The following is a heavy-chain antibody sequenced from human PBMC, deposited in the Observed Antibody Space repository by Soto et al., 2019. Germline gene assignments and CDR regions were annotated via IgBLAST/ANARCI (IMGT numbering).Heavy chain of an antibody. CDR1: GFTFSSYA. J-gene: IGHJ4*02. Sequence: GGSLRLSCAASGFTFSSYAMHWVRQAPGKGLEWVAVISYDGSNKYYADSVKGRFTISRDNSKNTLYLQMNSLRAEDTAVYYCARDGSFSGLRRQYFDYWGQGTLVTVSS. CDR2: ISYDGSNK. V-gene: IGHV3-30-3*01. D-gene: IGHD5-12*01. CDR3: ARDGSFSGLRRQYFDY.